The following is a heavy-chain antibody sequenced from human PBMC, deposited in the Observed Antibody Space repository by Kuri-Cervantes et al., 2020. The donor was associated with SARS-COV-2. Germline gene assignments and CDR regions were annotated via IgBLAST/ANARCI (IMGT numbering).Heavy chain of an antibody. D-gene: IGHD2-21*01. J-gene: IGHJ5*02. Sequence: SETLSLTCAVHGGSFSGYYWSWIRQPPGKGLEWIGEINHSGSTNYNPSLKSRVTISVDTSKNQFSLKLSSVTAADTAVYYCARDVLFGYNWFDPWGQGTLVTASS. CDR1: GGSFSGYY. V-gene: IGHV4-34*01. CDR2: INHSGST. CDR3: ARDVLFGYNWFDP.